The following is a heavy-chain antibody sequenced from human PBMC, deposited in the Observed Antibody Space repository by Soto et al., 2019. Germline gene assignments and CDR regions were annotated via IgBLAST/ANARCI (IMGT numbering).Heavy chain of an antibody. CDR1: GITISNYP. Sequence: EVQLLESGGGLVQPGGSLRLSCAASGITISNYPMSWVRQAPGKGLEWASGISGSGDRTYYADSAKGRFTISKDISKNSLSLQVDSLGVDDTAVYFCVKDDGGSPSTPPLWGQGTLVTVSS. D-gene: IGHD3-10*01. CDR3: VKDDGGSPSTPPL. J-gene: IGHJ4*02. CDR2: ISGSGDRT. V-gene: IGHV3-23*01.